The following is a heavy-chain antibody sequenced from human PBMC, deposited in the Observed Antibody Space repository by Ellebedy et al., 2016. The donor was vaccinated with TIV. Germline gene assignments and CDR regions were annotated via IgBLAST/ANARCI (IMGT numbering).Heavy chain of an antibody. D-gene: IGHD2-15*01. J-gene: IGHJ5*02. V-gene: IGHV3-23*01. Sequence: GESLKISXAASGFTFSNYGMSWVRQAPGKGLEWVSAISGSGDYTHYADSVKGRFTISRDNSQHTLYLQMNSLRAEDTAVYYCAKDYCSGGSCYTPTNWFDPWGQGTLVTVSS. CDR1: GFTFSNYG. CDR3: AKDYCSGGSCYTPTNWFDP. CDR2: ISGSGDYT.